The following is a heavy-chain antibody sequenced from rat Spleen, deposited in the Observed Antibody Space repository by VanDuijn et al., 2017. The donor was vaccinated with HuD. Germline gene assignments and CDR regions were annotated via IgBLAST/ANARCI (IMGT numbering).Heavy chain of an antibody. CDR3: TREETLYWYFDF. CDR1: GFTFSDCY. J-gene: IGHJ1*01. D-gene: IGHD3-4*01. CDR2: ISTSGGST. Sequence: EVQLVESGGGLVQPGRSLKLSCATSGFTFSDCYMAWVRQAPKKGLEWVATISTSGGSTYYRDSVKGRFTISRDDAKSILYLQMNSLRSEDTATYYCTREETLYWYFDFWGPGTMVTVSS. V-gene: IGHV5-27*01.